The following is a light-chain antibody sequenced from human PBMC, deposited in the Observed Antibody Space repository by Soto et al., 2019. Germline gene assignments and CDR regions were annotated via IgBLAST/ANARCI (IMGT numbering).Light chain of an antibody. CDR3: NSYTVRNTFV. Sequence: QSVLTQPASVSGSPGQSITISCTGTSSDIGSYTYVSWYQQHPGKAPKLMIYEVTSRPSGVSNRFSGSKSGNTASLTISGLQAEDEAHYYCNSYTVRNTFVFXTGTKVTVL. V-gene: IGLV2-14*01. CDR1: SSDIGSYTY. J-gene: IGLJ1*01. CDR2: EVT.